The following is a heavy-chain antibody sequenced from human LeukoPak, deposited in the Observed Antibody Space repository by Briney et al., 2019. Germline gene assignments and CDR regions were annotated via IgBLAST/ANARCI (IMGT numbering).Heavy chain of an antibody. CDR3: AKNLLSLWLIDN. D-gene: IGHD2-21*01. CDR1: RFTFSSYV. Sequence: GGSLRLSCAASRFTFSSYVMSWVRQAPGKGLEWVSAISGRGDKTYYADSVKGQFTISRDNSKNTLYLQMNSLRAEDTALYYCAKNLLSLWLIDNWGQGTLVAVSS. CDR2: ISGRGDKT. J-gene: IGHJ4*02. V-gene: IGHV3-23*01.